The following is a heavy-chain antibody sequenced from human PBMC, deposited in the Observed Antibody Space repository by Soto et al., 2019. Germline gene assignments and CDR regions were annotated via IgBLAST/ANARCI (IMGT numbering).Heavy chain of an antibody. CDR2: IWHDGTNK. D-gene: IGHD6-13*01. J-gene: IGHJ4*02. Sequence: QSGGSLRLSCAASGLIFNNYGMDWVRQAPGKGLEWVASIWHDGTNKYYIDSVKGRFTISRDNSKNILYLQMNSLRAEDTALYYCAREAGYGQVVGQQLPDYWGQGIMVTVSS. CDR1: GLIFNNYG. CDR3: AREAGYGQVVGQQLPDY. V-gene: IGHV3-33*01.